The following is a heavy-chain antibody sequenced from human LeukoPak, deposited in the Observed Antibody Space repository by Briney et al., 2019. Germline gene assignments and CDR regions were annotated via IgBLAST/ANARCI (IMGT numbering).Heavy chain of an antibody. CDR1: GYTFTSYG. CDR3: ARGPISLWFGDLFIY. J-gene: IGHJ4*02. V-gene: IGHV1-18*04. Sequence: ASVKVSCKASGYTFTSYGISWVRQAPGQGLEWMGWISAYNGNTNYAQKLQGRVTMTTDTSTSTAYMELRSLRSDDTAAYYCARGPISLWFGDLFIYWGQGTLVTVSS. CDR2: ISAYNGNT. D-gene: IGHD3-10*01.